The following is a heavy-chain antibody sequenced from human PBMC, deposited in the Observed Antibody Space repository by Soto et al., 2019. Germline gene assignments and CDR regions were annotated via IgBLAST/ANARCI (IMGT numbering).Heavy chain of an antibody. D-gene: IGHD3-10*01. CDR2: ISAYSGNT. CDR3: ARDPGRGAAVRGVIILPIDY. J-gene: IGHJ4*02. Sequence: QVQLVQSGAEVKKPGASVKVSCKSSGYTFTSCGIHWVRQAPGQGLEWSGWISAYSGNTNYAQKLQGRVTMTTDTSTSTAYMELRSLRSDDTAVYYCARDPGRGAAVRGVIILPIDYWGQGTLVTVSS. V-gene: IGHV1-18*01. CDR1: GYTFTSCG.